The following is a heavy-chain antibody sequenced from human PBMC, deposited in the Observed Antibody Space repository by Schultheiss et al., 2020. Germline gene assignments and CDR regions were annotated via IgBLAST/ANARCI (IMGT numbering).Heavy chain of an antibody. CDR1: GFTFSSYA. D-gene: IGHD4-17*01. CDR3: ARARTVSFDY. CDR2: ISYDGSNK. J-gene: IGHJ4*02. Sequence: GESLKISCAASGFTFSSYAMHWVRQAPGKRLEWVAVISYDGSNKYYADSVKGRFTISRDNSKNTLYLQMNSLRAEDTAVYYCARARTVSFDYWGQGTLVTVSS. V-gene: IGHV3-30-3*01.